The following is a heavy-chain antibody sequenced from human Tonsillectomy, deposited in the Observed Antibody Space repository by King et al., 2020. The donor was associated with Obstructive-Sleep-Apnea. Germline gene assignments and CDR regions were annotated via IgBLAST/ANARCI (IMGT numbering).Heavy chain of an antibody. D-gene: IGHD3-10*01. CDR2: INSDESST. J-gene: IGHJ4*02. CDR1: GFTFSSYW. Sequence: VQLVESGGGLVQPGGSLRLSCAASGFTFSSYWMHWVRQAPGKGLVWVSRINSDESSTTYADSGKGRFTISRDNAKNTLYLQMNSLRDEDTAVYYCARDLKSTSYDGSGSYYMVYWGQGTLVTVSS. CDR3: ARDLKSTSYDGSGSYYMVY. V-gene: IGHV3-74*01.